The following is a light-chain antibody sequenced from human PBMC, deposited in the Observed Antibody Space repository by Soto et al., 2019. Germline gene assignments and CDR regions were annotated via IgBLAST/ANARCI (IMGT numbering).Light chain of an antibody. CDR3: QQYNNWLWT. CDR2: GAS. J-gene: IGKJ1*01. V-gene: IGKV3-15*01. CDR1: QSVSSN. Sequence: EIVMTQSPATLSVSPGERATLSCRASQSVSSNLAWYQQKPGQAPRLLIYGASTRATGIPARFSGSGSGTEFPLTISSLQSEDFAVYYCQQYNNWLWTVGQGTKVEIK.